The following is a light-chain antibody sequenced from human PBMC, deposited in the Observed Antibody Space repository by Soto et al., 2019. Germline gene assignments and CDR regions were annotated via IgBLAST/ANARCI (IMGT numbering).Light chain of an antibody. CDR2: KAS. CDR3: QQYNSYSPT. J-gene: IGKJ1*01. V-gene: IGKV1-5*03. Sequence: DIQMTQSPSTLCASVGDRVTITCRASQSVSNWLAWYQQKPGKAPKLLIYKASSLESGVPSRFSGSGSGTEFTLSISSLQPGDCATYYCQQYNSYSPTFGQGTKVEIK. CDR1: QSVSNW.